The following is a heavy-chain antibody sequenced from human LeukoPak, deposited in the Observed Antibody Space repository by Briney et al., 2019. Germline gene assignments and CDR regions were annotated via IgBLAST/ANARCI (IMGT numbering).Heavy chain of an antibody. CDR1: GGSISSSGYY. D-gene: IGHD3-22*01. V-gene: IGHV4-39*07. J-gene: IGHJ3*02. Sequence: PSETLSLTCTVSGGSISSSGYYWGWIRQPPGKGLEWIGSIYYSGSTYYNPSLKSRVTISVDTSKNQFSLKLTSVTAADTAVYYCARVNRGDSSGYFGDAFDIWGQGTVVTVSS. CDR2: IYYSGST. CDR3: ARVNRGDSSGYFGDAFDI.